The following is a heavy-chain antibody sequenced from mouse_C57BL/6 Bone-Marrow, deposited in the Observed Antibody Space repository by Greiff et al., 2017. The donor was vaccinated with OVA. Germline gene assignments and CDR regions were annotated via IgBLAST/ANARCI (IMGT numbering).Heavy chain of an antibody. V-gene: IGHV14-4*01. CDR3: TRSRDWYFDV. Sequence: EVQLQQSGAELVRPGASVKLSCTASGFNIKDDYMHWVKQRPEQGLEWIGWIDPENGDTEYASKFQGKATITADTSSNTAYLQLSSLTSEDTAVYYCTRSRDWYFDVWGTGTTVTVSS. J-gene: IGHJ1*03. CDR1: GFNIKDDY. CDR2: IDPENGDT. D-gene: IGHD1-1*01.